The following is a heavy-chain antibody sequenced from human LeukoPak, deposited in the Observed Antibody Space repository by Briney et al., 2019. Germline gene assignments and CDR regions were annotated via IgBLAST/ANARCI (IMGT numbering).Heavy chain of an antibody. V-gene: IGHV4-39*07. D-gene: IGHD4-17*01. Sequence: SSETLSLTCTVSGGSISGSSYYWGWIRQPPGKGLEWIGSIYYSGSTYYNPSLKSRVTISVDTSKNQFSLKLSSVTAADTAVYYCARDIVRDDYGDANYYYYYGMDVWGQGTTVTVSS. CDR1: GGSISGSSYY. CDR3: ARDIVRDDYGDANYYYYYGMDV. J-gene: IGHJ6*02. CDR2: IYYSGST.